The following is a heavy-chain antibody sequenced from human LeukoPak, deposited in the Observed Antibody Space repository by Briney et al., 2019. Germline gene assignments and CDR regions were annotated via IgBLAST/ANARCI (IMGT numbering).Heavy chain of an antibody. V-gene: IGHV3-74*01. CDR3: ARGNYYDSSGYYYVMGGFDY. Sequence: GGSLRLSCAASGFTFSSYWMHWVRQAPGKGLVWVSRINSDGSSTSYADSVKGRFTISRENAKNTLYLQMNSLRAEDTAVYYCARGNYYDSSGYYYVMGGFDYWGQGTLVTVSS. CDR2: INSDGSST. D-gene: IGHD3-22*01. CDR1: GFTFSSYW. J-gene: IGHJ4*02.